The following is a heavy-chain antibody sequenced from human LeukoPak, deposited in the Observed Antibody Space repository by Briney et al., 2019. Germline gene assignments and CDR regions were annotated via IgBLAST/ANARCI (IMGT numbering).Heavy chain of an antibody. Sequence: GGSLRLSCAASGFTFSSYSMNWVRQAPGGGPEWVSSISSSSSYIYYADSVKGRFTISRDNAKNSLYLQMNSLRAEDTAVYYCARETRMVWLFNYFDYWGQGTLVTVSS. J-gene: IGHJ4*02. CDR1: GFTFSSYS. CDR2: ISSSSSYI. D-gene: IGHD3-3*01. CDR3: ARETRMVWLFNYFDY. V-gene: IGHV3-21*01.